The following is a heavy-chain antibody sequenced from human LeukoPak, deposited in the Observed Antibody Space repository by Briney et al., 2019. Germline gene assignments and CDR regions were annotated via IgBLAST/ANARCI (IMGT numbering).Heavy chain of an antibody. CDR2: ISSSSSTI. D-gene: IGHD3-10*01. V-gene: IGHV3-48*04. CDR1: GFTFSSYS. CDR3: ARSSMVRGAKAYNWFDP. Sequence: GGSLRLSCSASGFTFSSYSMNWVRQAPGKGLEWVSYISSSSSTIYYADSVKGRFTISRDNAKNSLYLQMNSLRAEDTAVYYCARSSMVRGAKAYNWFDPWGQGTLVTVSS. J-gene: IGHJ5*02.